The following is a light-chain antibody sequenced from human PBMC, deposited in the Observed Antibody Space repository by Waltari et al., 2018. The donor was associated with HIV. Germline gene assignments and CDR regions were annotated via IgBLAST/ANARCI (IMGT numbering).Light chain of an antibody. CDR1: SGYSNYK. Sequence: QPVLTQPPSASASLGASVTLTCTLSSGYSNYKVDWYQQRPGKGPRFVMRVGTGGIVGCKGDGIPDRFSVLGSGLNRYLTIKNSQEEDESDYHCGADHGSGSNFVRKFGGGTKLTVL. V-gene: IGLV9-49*01. CDR2: VGTGGIVG. J-gene: IGLJ2*01. CDR3: GADHGSGSNFVRK.